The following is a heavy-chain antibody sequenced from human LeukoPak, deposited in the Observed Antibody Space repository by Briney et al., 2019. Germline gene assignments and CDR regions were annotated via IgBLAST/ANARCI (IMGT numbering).Heavy chain of an antibody. Sequence: GASVKVSCKASGGTFSSYAISWVRQAPGQGLEWMGWISAYNGNTNYAQKLQGRVTMTTDTSTSTAYMELRSLRSDDTAVYYCARDSKVVMSIWGQGTMVTVSS. V-gene: IGHV1-18*01. CDR1: GGTFSSYA. J-gene: IGHJ3*02. D-gene: IGHD3-22*01. CDR2: ISAYNGNT. CDR3: ARDSKVVMSI.